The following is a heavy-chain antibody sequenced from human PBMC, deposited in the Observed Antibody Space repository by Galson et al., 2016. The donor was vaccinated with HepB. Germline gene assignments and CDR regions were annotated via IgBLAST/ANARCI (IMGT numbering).Heavy chain of an antibody. CDR1: GFTFTSYV. D-gene: IGHD3-16*01. Sequence: SLRLSCAASGFTFTSYVMHWVRQAPGKGLEWVAVMWTDGSKKYYADSVRGRFTISRDNSNNTVFLHMDSLRVEDTAVCYCAREMPIREYYYYGMDVWGQGTTVTVSS. V-gene: IGHV3-33*01. CDR2: MWTDGSKK. J-gene: IGHJ6*02. CDR3: AREMPIREYYYYGMDV.